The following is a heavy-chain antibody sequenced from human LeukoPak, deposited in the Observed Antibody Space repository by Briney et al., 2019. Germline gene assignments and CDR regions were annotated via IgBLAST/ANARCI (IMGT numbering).Heavy chain of an antibody. CDR1: GYTFPSYF. Sequence: GASVKVSCKASGYTFPSYFMHWVRQAPGQGLEWMGIINPTGGSTTYAQKFQGRVTMTRDTSTSTVYMELSSLRSDDTAVYYCARDPRAAADGKADYWGQGTLVTVSS. CDR2: INPTGGST. CDR3: ARDPRAAADGKADY. V-gene: IGHV1-46*01. D-gene: IGHD6-13*01. J-gene: IGHJ4*02.